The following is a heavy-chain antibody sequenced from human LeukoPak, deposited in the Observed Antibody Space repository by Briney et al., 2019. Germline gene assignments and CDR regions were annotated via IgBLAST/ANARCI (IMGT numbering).Heavy chain of an antibody. Sequence: GASVKVSCKASEDTFTYYHIHWVRQAPGQGVEWMGAVYATSGTTINTQNFQGRVTMTRDTSTGTVYMELSSLRFEDTAMYYCATEAPRSYYFDYWGQGILVTVSS. CDR3: ATEAPRSYYFDY. CDR2: VYATSGTT. J-gene: IGHJ4*02. CDR1: EDTFTYYH. V-gene: IGHV1-46*01.